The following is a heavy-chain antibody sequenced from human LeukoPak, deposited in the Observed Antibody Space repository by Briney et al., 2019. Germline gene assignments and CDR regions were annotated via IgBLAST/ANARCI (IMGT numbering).Heavy chain of an antibody. V-gene: IGHV3-53*01. D-gene: IGHD1-26*01. Sequence: HGGSLRLSCAASGLTGSHNYVSWVRQAPGKGLEWVSAIHTSGDTCYADSVKGRFTISRDNSKNTLYVQMNSLRDEDTAVYYCAKDQRWESPHYLDSWGQGTLVTVSS. CDR1: GLTGSHNY. CDR3: AKDQRWESPHYLDS. CDR2: IHTSGDT. J-gene: IGHJ4*02.